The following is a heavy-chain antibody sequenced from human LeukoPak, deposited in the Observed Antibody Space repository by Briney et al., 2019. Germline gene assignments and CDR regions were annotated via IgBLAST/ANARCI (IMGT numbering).Heavy chain of an antibody. J-gene: IGHJ5*02. CDR2: INHSGST. Sequence: SETLSLTCGVYGDSFSGYYWTWIRQPPGRGLEWIGEINHSGSTNCNPSLKSRVTISVDTSKNQFSLKLSSVTAADTAVYYCAREEIRSWFDPWGQGTLVTVSS. CDR1: GDSFSGYY. D-gene: IGHD5-24*01. V-gene: IGHV4-34*01. CDR3: AREEIRSWFDP.